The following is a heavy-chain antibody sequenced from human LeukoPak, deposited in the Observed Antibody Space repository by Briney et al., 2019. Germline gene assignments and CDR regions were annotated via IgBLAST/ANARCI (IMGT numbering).Heavy chain of an antibody. V-gene: IGHV4-59*01. CDR3: ARGGTFVVGVPPKSNWFDP. CDR2: IYYSGTT. CDR1: GASIDSYY. D-gene: IGHD2-2*01. J-gene: IGHJ5*02. Sequence: PSETLSLTCTISGASIDSYYWSWIRQPPGKGLEWIGYIYYSGTTNYNPSLKRRVTISVDTSKNQFSLKLSSVTAADTAVYYCARGGTFVVGVPPKSNWFDPWGQGTLVTVSS.